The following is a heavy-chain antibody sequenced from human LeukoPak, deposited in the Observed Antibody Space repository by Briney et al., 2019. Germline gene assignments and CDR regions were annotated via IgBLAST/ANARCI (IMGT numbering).Heavy chain of an antibody. Sequence: GASLRLSCAASGFTFSSYAMSWVRQAPGKGLEWVSAISGSGGSTYYADSVKGRFSISRDNSKNTLYPQMNSLRAEDTAVYYCAKPFGLLGYCGGGSCPGFDPWGQGTLVTVSS. CDR3: AKPFGLLGYCGGGSCPGFDP. J-gene: IGHJ5*02. D-gene: IGHD2-15*01. CDR1: GFTFSSYA. CDR2: ISGSGGST. V-gene: IGHV3-23*01.